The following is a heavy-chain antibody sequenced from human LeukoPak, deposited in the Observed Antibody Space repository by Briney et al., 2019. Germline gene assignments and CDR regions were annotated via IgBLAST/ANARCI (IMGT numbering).Heavy chain of an antibody. J-gene: IGHJ4*02. CDR1: GGSISSGSYY. D-gene: IGHD2-2*01. CDR2: IYTSGST. CDR3: ASRLLGYCSSTSCPPGYFDY. Sequence: SETLSLTCTVSGGSISSGSYYWSWIPQPAGKGLECIGRIYTSGSTNYNPSLKRRVTISVDTSKNQFSLQLIPVTAADTAVYYCASRLLGYCSSTSCPPGYFDYWGQGTLVTVSS. V-gene: IGHV4-61*02.